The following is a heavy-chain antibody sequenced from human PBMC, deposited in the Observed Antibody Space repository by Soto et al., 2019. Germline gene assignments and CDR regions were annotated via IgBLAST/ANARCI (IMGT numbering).Heavy chain of an antibody. D-gene: IGHD3-3*01. V-gene: IGHV1-69*01. J-gene: IGHJ4*02. CDR2: IIPIFGTT. CDR1: ADSFSSYG. Sequence: QVQLVQSGAEVKEPGSAVKVSWKAPADSFSSYGISWVRQAPGQGLEWMGGIIPIFGTTNYAEKFQDRVTITAYESTNTAYMELSSLRSEDTALYYCARVFPDGWVEPGVVRGYLDTWGRGTLVTVSS. CDR3: ARVFPDGWVEPGVVRGYLDT.